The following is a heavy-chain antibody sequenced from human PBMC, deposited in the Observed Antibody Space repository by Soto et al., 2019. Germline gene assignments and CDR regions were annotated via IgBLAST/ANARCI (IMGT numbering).Heavy chain of an antibody. CDR2: IYYSGRT. CDR1: GGSISSYY. Sequence: QVQLQESGPGLVKPSETLSLTCTVSGGSISSYYWSWIRQPPGKGLEWIGYIYYSGRTHYNPSRKSRFTISVDTSKYQFSLKLSSVAAAETAVYYCARRWGDAFDIWGQGTMVTVSS. D-gene: IGHD3-16*01. J-gene: IGHJ3*02. CDR3: ARRWGDAFDI. V-gene: IGHV4-59*08.